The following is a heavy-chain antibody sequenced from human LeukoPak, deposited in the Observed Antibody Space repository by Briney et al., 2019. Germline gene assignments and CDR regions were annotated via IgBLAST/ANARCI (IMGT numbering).Heavy chain of an antibody. D-gene: IGHD3-22*01. J-gene: IGHJ6*03. Sequence: GGSLRLSCAASGFTFSSYWMSWVRQAPGKGLEWVASIKQDGGDKFYADSVKGRFTISRDNAKNSLYLQVNSLRAEDSAMYYCARDLGVVIARYYYYYRDVWGRGTTVTVSS. CDR1: GFTFSSYW. CDR2: IKQDGGDK. CDR3: ARDLGVVIARYYYYYRDV. V-gene: IGHV3-7*01.